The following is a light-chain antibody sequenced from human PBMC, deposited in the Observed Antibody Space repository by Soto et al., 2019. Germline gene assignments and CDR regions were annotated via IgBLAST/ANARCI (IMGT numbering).Light chain of an antibody. J-gene: IGKJ5*01. CDR1: QGISSY. V-gene: IGKV1-8*01. CDR3: QQYYSYPIT. Sequence: AIRMTQSPSSLSASTGDRVTITCRASQGISSYLAWYQQKPGKAPKLLTYAASTLQSGVPPRFSGSGSGTDFTLTISCLQSEDFATYYCQQYYSYPITFGQGTRLEIK. CDR2: AAS.